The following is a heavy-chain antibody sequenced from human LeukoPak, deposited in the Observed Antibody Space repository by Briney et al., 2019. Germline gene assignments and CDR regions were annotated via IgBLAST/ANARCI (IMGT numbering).Heavy chain of an antibody. CDR2: ISGAGGST. J-gene: IGHJ6*02. CDR3: AKVLASMIVGSAHDVDYYYYGMDV. V-gene: IGHV3-43*02. CDR1: GFTFDDYA. D-gene: IGHD3-22*01. Sequence: GGSLRLSCAASGFTFDDYAMHWVRHAPGKGLEWVSLISGAGGSTYYAHSVKGRFTISRDNSKTSLYLQMNSLRTEDTALYYCAKVLASMIVGSAHDVDYYYYGMDVWCQGTTVIVS.